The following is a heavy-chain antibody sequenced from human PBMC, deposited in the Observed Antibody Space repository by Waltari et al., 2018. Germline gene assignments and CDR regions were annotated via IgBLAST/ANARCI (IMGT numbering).Heavy chain of an antibody. CDR3: ARVPIFDWLVSGFDL. J-gene: IGHJ5*02. V-gene: IGHV1-2*02. Sequence: QVHLVQSGGEVQKPGASVKVSCKASGYSFTDYLLHWVRQAPGQGLEWMGWINPNSGATNYAQKLQDRVTVTRDTSSSTAYMELSSLTSGDTAVYYCARVPIFDWLVSGFDLWGQGTLVTVSS. CDR1: GYSFTDYL. CDR2: INPNSGAT. D-gene: IGHD3-9*01.